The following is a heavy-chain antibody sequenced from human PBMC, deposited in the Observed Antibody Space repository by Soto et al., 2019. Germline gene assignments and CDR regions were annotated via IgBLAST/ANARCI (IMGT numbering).Heavy chain of an antibody. V-gene: IGHV4-59*01. J-gene: IGHJ5*02. CDR2: IYYSGST. CDR3: ASTIFGVAANWFDP. CDR1: GGSISSYY. D-gene: IGHD3-3*01. Sequence: SETLSLTCTVSGGSISSYYWSWIRQPPGKGLEWIGYIYYSGSTNYNPSLKSRVTISVDTSKNQFSLKLSSVTAADTAVYYCASTIFGVAANWFDPWGQGTLVTVSS.